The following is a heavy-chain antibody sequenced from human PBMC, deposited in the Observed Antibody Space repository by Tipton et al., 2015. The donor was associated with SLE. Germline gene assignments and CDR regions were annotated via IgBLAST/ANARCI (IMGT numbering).Heavy chain of an antibody. Sequence: SLRLSCAASGFTFSSYEMNWVRQAPGKGLEWVSYISSSGSTIYYADSVKGRFTISRDNAKNSLYLQMNSLRAEDTAVYYCASGNYDSSGYDAFDIWGQGTMVTVSS. CDR3: ASGNYDSSGYDAFDI. V-gene: IGHV3-48*03. CDR1: GFTFSSYE. J-gene: IGHJ3*02. CDR2: ISSSGSTI. D-gene: IGHD3-22*01.